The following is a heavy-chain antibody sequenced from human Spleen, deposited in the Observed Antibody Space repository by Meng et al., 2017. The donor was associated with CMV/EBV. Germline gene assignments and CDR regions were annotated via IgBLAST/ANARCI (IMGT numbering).Heavy chain of an antibody. D-gene: IGHD7-27*01. CDR2: INPNSGAT. Sequence: ASVKVSCKTSGYTFTGYFMHWVRQAPGQGLEWMGWINPNSGATDYAQRVQGRVTMTTDTSTRTAYMELSSLRSDDTAIYYCARDHNWGPDYWGQGTLVTVSS. CDR1: GYTFTGYF. V-gene: IGHV1-2*02. CDR3: ARDHNWGPDY. J-gene: IGHJ4*02.